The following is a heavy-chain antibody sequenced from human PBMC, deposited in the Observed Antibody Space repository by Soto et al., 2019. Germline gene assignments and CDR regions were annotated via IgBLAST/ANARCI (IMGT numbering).Heavy chain of an antibody. J-gene: IGHJ4*02. V-gene: IGHV1-69*01. D-gene: IGHD6-19*01. CDR2: IIPIFGTA. CDR1: GGTFSSYA. Sequence: QVQLVQSGAEVKKPGSSVKVSCKASGGTFSSYAISWVRQAPGQGLEWMGGIIPIFGTANYAQKFQGRVTITADESTRTAYMEQSSLRSEDTDVYYCARTVLDGYNSGWVGLPPEGWGQGTLVTVSS. CDR3: ARTVLDGYNSGWVGLPPEG.